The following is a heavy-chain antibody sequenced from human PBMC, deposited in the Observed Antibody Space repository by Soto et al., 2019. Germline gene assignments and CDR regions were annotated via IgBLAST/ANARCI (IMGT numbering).Heavy chain of an antibody. CDR1: GGTFSSYT. V-gene: IGHV1-69*02. Sequence: ASVKVSCKASGGTFSSYTISWVRQAPGQGLEWMGRIIPILGIANYAQKFQGRVTITADKSTSTAYMELSSLRSEDTAVYYCARKSIAARPGPHNGFAPGGQETLVTAPQ. J-gene: IGHJ5*02. D-gene: IGHD6-6*01. CDR3: ARKSIAARPGPHNGFAP. CDR2: IIPILGIA.